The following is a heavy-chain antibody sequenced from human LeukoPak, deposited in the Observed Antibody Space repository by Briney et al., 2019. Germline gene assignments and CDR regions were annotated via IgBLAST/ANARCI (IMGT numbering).Heavy chain of an antibody. D-gene: IGHD1-1*01. CDR2: INSDGSSA. Sequence: PGGSLRLSCAASGFTFSNYWMHWVRQAPGKGLVYVSRINSDGSSANYADSVQGRFTISRDNAKNTLYLEMNSLRADDTAVYYCARPATGTYAPLEYWGQGTLVTVSS. CDR3: ARPATGTYAPLEY. V-gene: IGHV3-74*01. J-gene: IGHJ4*02. CDR1: GFTFSNYW.